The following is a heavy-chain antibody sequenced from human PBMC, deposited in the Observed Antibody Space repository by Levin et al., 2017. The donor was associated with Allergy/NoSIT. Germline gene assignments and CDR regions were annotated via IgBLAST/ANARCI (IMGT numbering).Heavy chain of an antibody. CDR2: INSDGTST. D-gene: IGHD4/OR15-4a*01. Sequence: GGSLRLSCAASGFTLSDYWMHWVRQVPGKGLVWVSRINSDGTSTNYADSVKGRFTISRDNAKNTLYLQMSSLRAEDTAVYYCTRVPRGTMVLNYGMDVWGQGTTVTVSS. CDR1: GFTLSDYW. CDR3: TRVPRGTMVLNYGMDV. J-gene: IGHJ6*02. V-gene: IGHV3-74*01.